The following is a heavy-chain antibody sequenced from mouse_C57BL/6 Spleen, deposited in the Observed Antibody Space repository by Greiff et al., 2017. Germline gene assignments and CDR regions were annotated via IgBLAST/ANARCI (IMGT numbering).Heavy chain of an antibody. Sequence: QVQLQQPGAELVKPGASVKLSCKASGYTFTSYWMQWVKQRPGQGLEWIGEIDPSDSYTNYNQKFKGKATLTVDTSSSTAYMQLSSLTSEDSAVYYCAREETAQATGWFAYWGQGTLVTVSA. CDR1: GYTFTSYW. J-gene: IGHJ3*01. CDR3: AREETAQATGWFAY. V-gene: IGHV1-50*01. D-gene: IGHD3-2*02. CDR2: IDPSDSYT.